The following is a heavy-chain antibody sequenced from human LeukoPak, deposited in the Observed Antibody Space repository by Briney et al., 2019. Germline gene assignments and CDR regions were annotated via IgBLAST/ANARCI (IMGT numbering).Heavy chain of an antibody. D-gene: IGHD2-21*02. CDR1: GFTVSSNY. CDR2: IYSGGST. Sequence: GGSLRLSCAASGFTVSSNYMSWVRQAPGKGLEWVSVIYSGGSTYYADSVKGRFTISRDNSKNTLYLQMNSLRAEDTAVYYCARGLVQSYCGGDCPFQHWGQGTLVTVSS. V-gene: IGHV3-53*01. J-gene: IGHJ1*01. CDR3: ARGLVQSYCGGDCPFQH.